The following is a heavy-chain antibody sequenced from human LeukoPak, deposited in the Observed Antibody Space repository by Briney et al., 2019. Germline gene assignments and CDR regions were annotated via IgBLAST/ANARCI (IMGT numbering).Heavy chain of an antibody. CDR1: GFTFSSYW. CDR3: TRVGYIDEGIDY. J-gene: IGHJ4*02. CDR2: IKQDGSKK. D-gene: IGHD5-24*01. Sequence: GGSLRLSCAASGFTFSSYWMNWVRQAPGKGLEWVANIKQDGSKKSYVGSVKGRFTISRDNAKNSLYLQMNSLRAEDTAIYYCTRVGYIDEGIDYWGQGTLVTVSS. V-gene: IGHV3-7*04.